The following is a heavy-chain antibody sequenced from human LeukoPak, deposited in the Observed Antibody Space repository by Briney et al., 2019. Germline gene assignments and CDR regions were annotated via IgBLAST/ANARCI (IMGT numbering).Heavy chain of an antibody. V-gene: IGHV3-53*01. Sequence: GGSLRLSCAASGFTFSNNFLTWVRQAPGKGLEWVSVIYSGGTTYYADSVKGRFTISRDNSKNTLYLQMNSLRAEDTAVYYCAKPTDYYYFDYWGQGTLVTVSS. CDR1: GFTFSNNF. J-gene: IGHJ4*02. D-gene: IGHD5-12*01. CDR2: IYSGGTT. CDR3: AKPTDYYYFDY.